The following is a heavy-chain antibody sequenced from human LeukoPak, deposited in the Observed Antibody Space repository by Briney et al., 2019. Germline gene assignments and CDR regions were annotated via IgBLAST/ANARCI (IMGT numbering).Heavy chain of an antibody. CDR2: IYPSDGGT. Sequence: GASVKVSCKASGCTFTSNYIHWVRQAPGQGLEWMGMIYPSDGGTSYAQKFQGRVTVTWDTSTSTVHMELSGLRSEDTAVYYCARDQEGFDYWGQGTLVTVSS. J-gene: IGHJ4*02. V-gene: IGHV1-46*01. CDR3: ARDQEGFDY. CDR1: GCTFTSNY.